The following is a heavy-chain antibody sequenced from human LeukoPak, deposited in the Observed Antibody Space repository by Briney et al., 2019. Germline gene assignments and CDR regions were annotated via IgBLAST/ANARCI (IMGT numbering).Heavy chain of an antibody. CDR1: GYTFTDYY. CDR3: AKAHYDGTDYNTYITPPDY. V-gene: IGHV1-2*02. J-gene: IGHJ4*02. CDR2: MNVKTGAT. Sequence: ASVTVSCKASGYTFTDYYIHWVRQAPGHGLEWLGWMNVKTGATSSAQRFPGRFTMTRDTSIGTASMEFSSLTSDDTAVYYCAKAHYDGTDYNTYITPPDYWGQGTLVTVSS. D-gene: IGHD3-10*01.